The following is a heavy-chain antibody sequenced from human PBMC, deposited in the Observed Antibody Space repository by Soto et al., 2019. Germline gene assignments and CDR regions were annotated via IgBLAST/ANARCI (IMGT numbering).Heavy chain of an antibody. V-gene: IGHV3-21*02. CDR1: GFTFSSYN. CDR2: ISSSSNYI. J-gene: IGHJ4*02. Sequence: EVQLVESGGGLVKPGGSLRLSCTASGFTFSSYNMNWVRQAPGKGLEWVSSISSSSNYIYYADSMKGRFTISRDNAKNSLYRQMNSLRAEDTAVYYCAREHAYGDPNSFDYWGQGTLVTVSS. CDR3: AREHAYGDPNSFDY. D-gene: IGHD4-17*01.